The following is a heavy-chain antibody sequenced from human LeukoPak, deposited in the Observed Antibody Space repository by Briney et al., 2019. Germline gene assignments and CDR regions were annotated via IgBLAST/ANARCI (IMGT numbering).Heavy chain of an antibody. CDR1: GGSISSYY. V-gene: IGHV4-59*01. CDR3: ARDQCSGGSCYAY. D-gene: IGHD2-15*01. Sequence: SETLSLTCTVSGGSISSYYWSWIRQPPGKGLEWIGYIYYSGSTNYNPSLKSRVIISVDTSKNQFSLKLGSVTAADTAVYYCARDQCSGGSCYAYWGQGTLVTVSS. J-gene: IGHJ4*02. CDR2: IYYSGST.